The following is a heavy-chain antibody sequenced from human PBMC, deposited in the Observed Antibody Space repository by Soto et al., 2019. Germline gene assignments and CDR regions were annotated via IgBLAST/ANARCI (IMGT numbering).Heavy chain of an antibody. CDR1: GFTFSSYA. CDR3: AKLGMDTAMVTWAFIDY. CDR2: ISVSGGST. D-gene: IGHD5-18*01. J-gene: IGHJ4*02. V-gene: IGHV3-23*01. Sequence: GGSLRLSCAASGFTFSSYAISWVRQAPGKGLEWVSAISVSGGSTYYADSVKGRFTISRDNSKNTLYLQMNSLRAEDTAVYYCAKLGMDTAMVTWAFIDYWGQGTLVTVSS.